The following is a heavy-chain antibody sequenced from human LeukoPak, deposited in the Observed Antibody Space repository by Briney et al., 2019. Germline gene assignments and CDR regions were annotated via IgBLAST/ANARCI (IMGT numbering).Heavy chain of an antibody. V-gene: IGHV3-23*01. D-gene: IGHD3-22*01. CDR2: TSGSGGST. CDR3: TKGQRANSGYFYFDS. Sequence: GGSLRLSCAASGFTFSSYAMRWVRQVPGKGLEWVSATSGSGGSTYYADSVKGRFTISRDNSMDTLYLQMNSLRAEDTAIYYCTKGQRANSGYFYFDSWGQGTLVTVSS. CDR1: GFTFSSYA. J-gene: IGHJ4*02.